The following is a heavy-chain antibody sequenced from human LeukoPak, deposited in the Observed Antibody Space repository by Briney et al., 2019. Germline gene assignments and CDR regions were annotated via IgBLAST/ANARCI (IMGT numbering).Heavy chain of an antibody. V-gene: IGHV5-51*01. D-gene: IGHD2-2*01. CDR2: IYLADSDT. CDR3: ARHREVPFRQDIVVVPAAMDY. Sequence: GESLKISCKGSGYSFTTYWIAWVRQMPGKGLEWMGIIYLADSDTRYSPSFQGQVTISADKSISTAYLQWSSLKASDTAMYYCARHREVPFRQDIVVVPAAMDYWGQGTLVTVSS. J-gene: IGHJ4*02. CDR1: GYSFTTYW.